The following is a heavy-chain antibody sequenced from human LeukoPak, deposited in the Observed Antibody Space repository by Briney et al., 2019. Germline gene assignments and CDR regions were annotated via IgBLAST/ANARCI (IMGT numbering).Heavy chain of an antibody. J-gene: IGHJ4*02. CDR1: GFTLSSYW. V-gene: IGHV3-7*01. Sequence: GGSLRLSCAVSGFTLSSYWMSWVRQAPGKGLEWVANIKQDGSEKYYVDSVKGRFTISRDNAKNSLYLQMNSLRAEDTAVYYCARDPSSNYYFDYWGQGTLVTVSS. CDR2: IKQDGSEK. D-gene: IGHD4-11*01. CDR3: ARDPSSNYYFDY.